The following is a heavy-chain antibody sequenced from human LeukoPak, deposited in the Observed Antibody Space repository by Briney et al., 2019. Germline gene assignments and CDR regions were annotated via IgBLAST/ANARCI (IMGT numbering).Heavy chain of an antibody. CDR2: LNTDGSSP. V-gene: IGHV3-74*01. CDR3: ARGYYDSNDSNRSNWFEP. J-gene: IGHJ5*02. CDR1: GFTFSSHW. Sequence: QPGGSLILSCASSGFTFSSHWMHWGRQAPGKGLVWFARLNTDGSSPVYADSVKGRFTISRDNAKNTLYLQINSLRAEDTAVYYCARGYYDSNDSNRSNWFEPWGQGTLVTVSS. D-gene: IGHD3-22*01.